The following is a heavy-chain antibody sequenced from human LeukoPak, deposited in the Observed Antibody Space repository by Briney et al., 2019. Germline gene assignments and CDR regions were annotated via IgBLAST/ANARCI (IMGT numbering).Heavy chain of an antibody. Sequence: GESLKISCKGPGYSFTSYWIGWVRQMPGKGLEWMGIIYPGDSDTRYSPSFQGQVTISADKSISTAYLQWSSLKASDTAMYYCARSAMVTGELYYFDYWGQGTLVTVSS. CDR1: GYSFTSYW. D-gene: IGHD5-18*01. CDR2: IYPGDSDT. CDR3: ARSAMVTGELYYFDY. V-gene: IGHV5-51*01. J-gene: IGHJ4*01.